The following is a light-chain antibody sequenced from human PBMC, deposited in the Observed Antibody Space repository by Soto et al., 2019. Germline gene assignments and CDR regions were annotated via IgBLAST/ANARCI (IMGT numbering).Light chain of an antibody. Sequence: EIVLTQSPGTLSLSPGERATLSCRASQSVSSSFLAWYQQKPGQAPRHLIYGASNRATGIPDRFSGSGSGTDFTLTISRLEPDDFAVYYCQQYVTSPWAFGQGTKVAIE. J-gene: IGKJ1*01. CDR3: QQYVTSPWA. V-gene: IGKV3-20*01. CDR1: QSVSSSF. CDR2: GAS.